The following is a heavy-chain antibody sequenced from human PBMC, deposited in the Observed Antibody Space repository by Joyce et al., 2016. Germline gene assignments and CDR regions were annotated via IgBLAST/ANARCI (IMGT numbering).Heavy chain of an antibody. CDR3: TRGRIEYSKTFNAYDI. D-gene: IGHD2/OR15-2a*01. Sequence: VQLVQSGAEVKKPGSSVKVSCKVSGGNFYDYTITWVRQAPGQGLEWRGRIIPFVGVANYARKFRGRVALTADKSTATAYLELNSLRLDDTAMFFCTRGRIEYSKTFNAYDIWGQGTMVTVSS. CDR2: IIPFVGVA. V-gene: IGHV1-69*04. J-gene: IGHJ3*02. CDR1: GGNFYDYT.